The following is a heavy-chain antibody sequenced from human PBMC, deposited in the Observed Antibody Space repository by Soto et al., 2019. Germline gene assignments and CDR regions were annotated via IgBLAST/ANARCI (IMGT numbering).Heavy chain of an antibody. J-gene: IGHJ3*02. D-gene: IGHD4-17*01. CDR3: ARGTTVTPDAFDI. CDR1: GFNFSDYY. CDR2: ISYSGSYT. Sequence: GGSLRLPCAASGFNFSDYYMSWIRQAPGKGLEWVSYISYSGSYTNYADSVKGRFTISRDNAKKSLCLQMNSLRAEDTAVYYCARGTTVTPDAFDIWGQGTMVTVSS. V-gene: IGHV3-11*05.